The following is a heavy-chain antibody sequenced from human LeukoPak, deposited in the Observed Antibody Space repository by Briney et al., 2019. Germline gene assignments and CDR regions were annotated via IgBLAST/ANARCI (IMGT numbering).Heavy chain of an antibody. CDR1: GFTFDDYA. J-gene: IGHJ6*02. V-gene: IGHV3-9*01. D-gene: IGHD2-2*01. CDR2: RSWNSGSI. Sequence: PGRSLRLSCAASGFTFDDYAMHWVRHAPGKGLEWVSGRSWNSGSIGYADSVKGRFTISRDNAKNSLYLQMNSLRAEDTALYYCAKDMEAVVPAANYYYYGMDVWGQGTTVTVSS. CDR3: AKDMEAVVPAANYYYYGMDV.